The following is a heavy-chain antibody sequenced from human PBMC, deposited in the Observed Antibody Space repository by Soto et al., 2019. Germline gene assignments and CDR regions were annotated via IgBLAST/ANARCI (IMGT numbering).Heavy chain of an antibody. CDR3: ANSRCDSWTPYFFYF. Sequence: PGGSLRLSCAAPGFTLSSYSLSWLLQAPGKGLEWVSGISGSGQTTHYKDSVKGRFTISRDNFRNTLYLQVNSLRAEDTAIYFCANSRCDSWTPYFFYFCGQGALVTVSS. J-gene: IGHJ4*02. CDR1: GFTLSSYS. V-gene: IGHV3-23*01. CDR2: ISGSGQTT. D-gene: IGHD2-21*01.